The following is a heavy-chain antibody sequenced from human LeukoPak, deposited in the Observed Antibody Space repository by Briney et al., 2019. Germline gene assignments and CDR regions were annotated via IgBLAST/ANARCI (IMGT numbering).Heavy chain of an antibody. V-gene: IGHV3-53*01. D-gene: IGHD6-19*01. Sequence: GGSLRLSXVASGFTVSSNYMSWVRQAPGKGLEWVSVIYSGGSTYYADSVKGRFTISRDNSKNTLYLQMNSLRVEDTAVYYCARDYGVAEGYWGQGTLVTVSS. CDR3: ARDYGVAEGY. J-gene: IGHJ4*02. CDR2: IYSGGST. CDR1: GFTVSSNY.